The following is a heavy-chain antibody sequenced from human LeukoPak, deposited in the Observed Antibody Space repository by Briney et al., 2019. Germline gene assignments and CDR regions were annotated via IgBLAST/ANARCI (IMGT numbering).Heavy chain of an antibody. V-gene: IGHV5-51*01. CDR2: IYPGDSDT. D-gene: IGHD3-16*01. CDR1: GYSFTTSW. J-gene: IGHJ4*02. CDR3: ARRASHWGEGFDY. Sequence: GESLKISCKGSGYSFTTSWIGWVRQMPGKGLEWMGIIYPGDSDTRYSPSFQGQVTISADKSISTAYLQWSSLKAPDTAMYYCARRASHWGEGFDYWGQGTLVTVSS.